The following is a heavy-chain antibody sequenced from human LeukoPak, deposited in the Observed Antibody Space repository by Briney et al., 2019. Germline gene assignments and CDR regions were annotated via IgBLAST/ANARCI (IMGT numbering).Heavy chain of an antibody. CDR2: IWHDGGKR. CDR3: ARDADTSEFFSWLDL. J-gene: IGHJ5*02. CDR1: GFTFGYFG. Sequence: GGSRRLSWAGSGFTFGYFGMRWVRQAPGKGREGLALIWHDGGKRYYADSVKGRFTISRDNSKNTLYLQMTTLRAEDTAVYYCARDADTSEFFSWLDLWGQGTLVTVSS. D-gene: IGHD3-22*01. V-gene: IGHV3-33*01.